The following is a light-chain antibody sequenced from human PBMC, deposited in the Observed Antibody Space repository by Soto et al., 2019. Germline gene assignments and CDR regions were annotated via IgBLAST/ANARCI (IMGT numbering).Light chain of an antibody. Sequence: EIVLTQSPAPLYLSPGERATLSCRASQYITIYLAWYQQKPGQAPRLLIYDASNRATGIPARFSGSGSGTDFTLTISSLEPDDCAVYYCQQRADWPITFGQGTRLEIK. CDR1: QYITIY. CDR2: DAS. J-gene: IGKJ5*01. CDR3: QQRADWPIT. V-gene: IGKV3-11*01.